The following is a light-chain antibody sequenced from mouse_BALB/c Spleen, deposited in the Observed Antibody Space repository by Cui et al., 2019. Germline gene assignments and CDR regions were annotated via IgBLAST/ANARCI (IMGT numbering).Light chain of an antibody. J-gene: IGKJ5*01. CDR2: LTS. CDR3: QQWSSNPLM. Sequence: IVLTHSPALMSASPGEKVTTTCSSSSSVSYMYWYQQKPMSAPKPWMYLTSTLACGVPARFSGSGSGTSYSLTISSMEAEDAATYYCQQWSSNPLMFGAGTKLEVK. V-gene: IGKV4-68*01. CDR1: SSVSY.